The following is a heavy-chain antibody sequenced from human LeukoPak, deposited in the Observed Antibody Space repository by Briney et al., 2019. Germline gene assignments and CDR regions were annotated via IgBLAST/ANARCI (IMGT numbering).Heavy chain of an antibody. CDR1: GFIFKTYA. CDR2: ISNHGITT. CDR3: VKASYSDSWDFDY. D-gene: IGHD1-26*01. V-gene: IGHV3-64D*06. Sequence: GGSLRLSCSASGFIFKTYAMHWVRQAPGKGLEHVSGISNHGITTYYADSVKGRFTISRDNSKNTLYLQTSSLRTEDTAVFYCVKASYSDSWDFDYWGQGTPVTVSS. J-gene: IGHJ4*02.